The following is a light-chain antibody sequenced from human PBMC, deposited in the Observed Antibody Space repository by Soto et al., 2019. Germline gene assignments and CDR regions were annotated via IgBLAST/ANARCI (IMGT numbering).Light chain of an antibody. V-gene: IGKV3-15*01. CDR3: QQYSDWPPLT. Sequence: ELVMTQSPATLSVSPGERATLSCRASRSVSSDLAWYQQKPGQAPRLLIYAASTRATGVPARFSGSGSGTDFTLTISSLQSEDFAVYYCQQYSDWPPLTFGGGTKVEIK. CDR1: RSVSSD. J-gene: IGKJ4*01. CDR2: AAS.